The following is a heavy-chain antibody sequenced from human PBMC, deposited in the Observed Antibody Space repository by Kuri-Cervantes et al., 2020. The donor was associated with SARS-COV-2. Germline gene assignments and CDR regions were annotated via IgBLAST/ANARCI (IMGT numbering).Heavy chain of an antibody. D-gene: IGHD3-22*01. CDR3: ARRASAYDSSGYWFDP. Sequence: GSLRLSCTVSGGSISSHYWSWIRQPPGKGLEWIGYIYTSGSTNYNPSLKSRVTISVDTSKNQFSLKLSSVTAADTAVYYCARRASAYDSSGYWFDPWGQGTLVTVSS. CDR1: GGSISSHY. CDR2: IYTSGST. J-gene: IGHJ5*02. V-gene: IGHV4-4*09.